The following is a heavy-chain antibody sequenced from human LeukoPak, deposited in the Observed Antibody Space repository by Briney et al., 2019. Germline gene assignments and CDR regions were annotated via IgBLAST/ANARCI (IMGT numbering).Heavy chain of an antibody. CDR2: IYYSWST. V-gene: IGHV4-59*01. CDR1: GGSISSYY. J-gene: IGHJ4*02. Sequence: PEALSLTCTVSGGSISSYYWSWIRQPPGKGLEWIGYIYYSWSTNYNPSLKSRVTISVDTSKNQFSLKLSSVTAADTAVYYCARSHSVWTSFDYWGQGTLVTLSS. CDR3: ARSHSVWTSFDY. D-gene: IGHD3/OR15-3a*01.